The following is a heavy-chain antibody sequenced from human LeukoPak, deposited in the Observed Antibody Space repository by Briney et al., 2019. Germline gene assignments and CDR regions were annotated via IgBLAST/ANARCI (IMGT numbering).Heavy chain of an antibody. J-gene: IGHJ4*02. D-gene: IGHD6-13*01. V-gene: IGHV1-69*05. CDR1: GGTFSSYA. CDR2: IIPIFGTA. Sequence: SVKVSCKASGGTFSSYAISWVRQAPGQGLEWMGGIIPIFGTANYAQKFQGRVTITTDESTSTAYMELSSLRSEDTAVYYCARDRRIAAAGEFDYWGQGTLVTVSS. CDR3: ARDRRIAAAGEFDY.